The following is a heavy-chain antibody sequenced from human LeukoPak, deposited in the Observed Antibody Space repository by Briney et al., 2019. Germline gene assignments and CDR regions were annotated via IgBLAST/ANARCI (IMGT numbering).Heavy chain of an antibody. CDR3: ARVILDTAMVIDY. V-gene: IGHV4-31*03. Sequence: SETLSLTCTVSGGPISSGGYYWSWIRQHPGKGLEWIGYIYYSGSTYYNPSLKSRVTISVDTSKNQFSLKLSSVTAADTAVYYCARVILDTAMVIDYWGQGTLVTVSS. J-gene: IGHJ4*02. CDR2: IYYSGST. D-gene: IGHD5-18*01. CDR1: GGPISSGGYY.